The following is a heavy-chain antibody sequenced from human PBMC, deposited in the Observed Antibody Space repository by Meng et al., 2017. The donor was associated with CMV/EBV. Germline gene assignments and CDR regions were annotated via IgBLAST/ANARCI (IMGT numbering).Heavy chain of an antibody. V-gene: IGHV4-4*07. CDR2: IYTSGST. D-gene: IGHD4-23*01. J-gene: IGHJ4*02. Sequence: GQVQGSCHGLVKPSETPSLTCTVSGGSISSYYWSWIRQPAGKGLEWIGRIYTSGSTNYNPSLKSRVTMSVDTSKNQFSLKLSSVTAADTAVYYCARVLRWNGVIDYWGQGTLVTVSS. CDR1: GGSISSYY. CDR3: ARVLRWNGVIDY.